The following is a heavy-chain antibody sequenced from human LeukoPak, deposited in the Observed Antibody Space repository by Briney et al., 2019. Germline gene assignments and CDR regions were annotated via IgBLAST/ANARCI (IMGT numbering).Heavy chain of an antibody. Sequence: SETLSLTCTVSGGSISSGSYYWSWIRQPAGKGLEWIGRIYTSGSTNYNPSLKSRVTISVDTSKNQFSLRLSSVTAADTAVYYCARAPGMRIFGVVTPYYFDYWGQGTLVTVSS. D-gene: IGHD3-3*01. V-gene: IGHV4-61*02. CDR1: GGSISSGSYY. CDR3: ARAPGMRIFGVVTPYYFDY. J-gene: IGHJ4*02. CDR2: IYTSGST.